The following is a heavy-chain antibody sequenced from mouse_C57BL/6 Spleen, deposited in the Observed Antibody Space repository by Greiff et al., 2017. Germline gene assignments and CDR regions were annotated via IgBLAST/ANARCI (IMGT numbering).Heavy chain of an antibody. J-gene: IGHJ2*01. CDR3: ARGYYSNPNYFDY. Sequence: QVQLKQSGPELVKPGASVKISCKASGYAFSSSWMNWVKQRPGKGLEWIGRIYPGDGDTNYNGKFKGKATLTADKSSSTAYMQLSSLTSEDSAVYFCARGYYSNPNYFDYWGQGTTLTVSS. CDR2: IYPGDGDT. D-gene: IGHD2-5*01. V-gene: IGHV1-82*01. CDR1: GYAFSSSW.